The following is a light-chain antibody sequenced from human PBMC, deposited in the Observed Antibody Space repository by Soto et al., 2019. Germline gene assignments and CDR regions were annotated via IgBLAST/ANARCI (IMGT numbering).Light chain of an antibody. CDR3: QQRSHWPPIT. CDR1: QSVSSN. CDR2: GAS. Sequence: EIVMTHSPATLSVYPWEIATLSCRASQSVSSNLAWYQQKPGQAPRLLIYGASTRATDIPARFSGSGSGTDFTLTISSLEPEDFAVYYCQQRSHWPPITFGQGTRLEIK. J-gene: IGKJ5*01. V-gene: IGKV3-15*01.